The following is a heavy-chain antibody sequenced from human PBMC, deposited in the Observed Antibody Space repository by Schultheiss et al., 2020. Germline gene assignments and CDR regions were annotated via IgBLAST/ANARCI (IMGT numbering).Heavy chain of an antibody. CDR2: INQDGNKK. D-gene: IGHD6-19*01. CDR1: GFTFSNAW. V-gene: IGHV3-7*01. CDR3: AREGRAVAGVYFDL. J-gene: IGHJ2*01. Sequence: GGSLRLSCAASGFTFSNAWMSWVRQAPGKGLEWVASINQDGNKKYYVDSVKGRFTISRENAKNSLYLQMNSLRARDTAVYYCAREGRAVAGVYFDLWGRGTLVTVSS.